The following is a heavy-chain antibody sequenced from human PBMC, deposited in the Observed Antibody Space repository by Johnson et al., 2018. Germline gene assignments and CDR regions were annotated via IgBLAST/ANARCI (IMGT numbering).Heavy chain of an antibody. V-gene: IGHV1-8*01. CDR2: MNPNSGNT. J-gene: IGHJ6*04. Sequence: QLVESGAEVKKPGASVKVSCKASGYTFTSYDINWVRQATGQGLEWMGWMNPNSGNTGYAQKFQGRVTMTRNTSISTAYMELSSLRSEDTAVYYCAKGGSTTYYEHVDVWGKGTTVTVSS. CDR3: AKGGSTTYYEHVDV. D-gene: IGHD2/OR15-2a*01. CDR1: GYTFTSYD.